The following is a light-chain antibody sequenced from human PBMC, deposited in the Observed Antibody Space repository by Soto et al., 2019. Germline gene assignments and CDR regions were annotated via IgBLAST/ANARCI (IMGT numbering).Light chain of an antibody. Sequence: EIAMTQSPATLSVYPGERANLSCRASQTVNSNLAWYQQKPGQAPRLLIYGASTRATGIPARFSGSGSGTEFTVTISSLQSEDFAVYYCQQYNNWPLTFGGGTKVEIK. V-gene: IGKV3-15*01. CDR3: QQYNNWPLT. CDR1: QTVNSN. CDR2: GAS. J-gene: IGKJ4*01.